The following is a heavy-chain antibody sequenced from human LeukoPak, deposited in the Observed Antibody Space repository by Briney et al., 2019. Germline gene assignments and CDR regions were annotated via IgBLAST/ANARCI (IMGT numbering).Heavy chain of an antibody. J-gene: IGHJ3*02. Sequence: SQTLSLTCAISGDSVSSNSAAWNWIRQSPSRGLEWLGRTYYRSKWYNDYAVSVKSRITINPDTSKNQFSLQLNSVTPEDTAVYYCARDDTSGSHFWHDAFDIWGQGTMVTVSS. CDR2: TYYRSKWYN. CDR1: GDSVSSNSAA. D-gene: IGHD1-26*01. CDR3: ARDDTSGSHFWHDAFDI. V-gene: IGHV6-1*01.